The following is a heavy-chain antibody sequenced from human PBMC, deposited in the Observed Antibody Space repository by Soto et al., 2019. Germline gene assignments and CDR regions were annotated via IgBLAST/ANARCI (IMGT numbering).Heavy chain of an antibody. CDR2: INPNSGST. J-gene: IGHJ6*02. D-gene: IGHD3-3*01. CDR1: GYAFTGYY. Sequence: GSSVKVCCKASGYAFTGYYMHWVRQAPGQGLEWMGIINPNSGSTSYAQKFQGRVTMTRDTSTSTVYMELSSLRSEDTAVYYCARALPYDFWSGFLPYYGMDVWGQGTTVTVSS. V-gene: IGHV1-46*01. CDR3: ARALPYDFWSGFLPYYGMDV.